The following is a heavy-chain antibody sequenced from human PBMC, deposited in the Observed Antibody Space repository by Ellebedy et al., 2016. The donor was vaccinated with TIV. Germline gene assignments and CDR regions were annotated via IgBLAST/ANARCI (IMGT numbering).Heavy chain of an antibody. J-gene: IGHJ6*02. D-gene: IGHD5-18*01. CDR3: ARADGYSYGYGGYYYYYGMDV. V-gene: IGHV4-34*01. CDR2: INHSGST. CDR1: GGSFSGYY. Sequence: SETLSLTXAVYGGSFSGYYWSWIRQPPGKGLEWIGEINHSGSTNYNPSLKSRVTISVDTSKNQFSLKLSSVTAADTAVYYCARADGYSYGYGGYYYYYGMDVWGQGTTVTVSS.